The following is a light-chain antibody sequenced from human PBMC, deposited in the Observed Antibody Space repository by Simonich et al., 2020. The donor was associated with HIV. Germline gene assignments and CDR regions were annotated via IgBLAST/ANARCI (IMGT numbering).Light chain of an antibody. V-gene: IGKV3-15*01. Sequence: EIVMTQSPATLSVSPGERATPSCRASQSVSSNLVWYQQKPGQAPRLLISGASTSATGIPARFSGSGSGTEFTLTISSLQSEDFAVYYCQQRSNWPPITFGQGTRLEIK. CDR3: QQRSNWPPIT. J-gene: IGKJ5*01. CDR1: QSVSSN. CDR2: GAS.